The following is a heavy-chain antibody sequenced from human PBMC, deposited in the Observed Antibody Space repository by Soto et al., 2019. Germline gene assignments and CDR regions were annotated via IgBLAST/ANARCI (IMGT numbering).Heavy chain of an antibody. D-gene: IGHD6-6*01. CDR2: IYYSGST. CDR1: GGSISSSSYY. J-gene: IGHJ5*02. Sequence: PSETLSLTCTVSGGSISSSSYYWGWIRQPPGKGLEWIGSIYYSGSTYYNPSLKSRVTISVDTSKNQFSLKLSSVTAADTAVYYCARGRGIAARSNWFDPWGQGTLVTSPQ. V-gene: IGHV4-39*01. CDR3: ARGRGIAARSNWFDP.